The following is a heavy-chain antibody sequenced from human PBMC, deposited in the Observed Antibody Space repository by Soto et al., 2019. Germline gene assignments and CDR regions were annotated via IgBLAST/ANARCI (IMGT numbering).Heavy chain of an antibody. D-gene: IGHD1-20*01. CDR2: ISSSGSTI. V-gene: IGHV3-11*01. Sequence: GGSLRLSCAASGFTFSDYYMSWIRQAPGKGLEWVSYISSSGSTIYYADSVKGRFTISRDNAKNSLYLQMNSLRAEDTAVYYCASDSGVSPLLTGPFHRFDYWGQGTLVTVSS. CDR3: ASDSGVSPLLTGPFHRFDY. CDR1: GFTFSDYY. J-gene: IGHJ4*02.